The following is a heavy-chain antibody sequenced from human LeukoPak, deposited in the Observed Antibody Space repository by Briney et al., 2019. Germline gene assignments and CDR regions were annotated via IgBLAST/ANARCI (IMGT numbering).Heavy chain of an antibody. CDR3: AGQWRGYYYYYMDV. V-gene: IGHV1-18*01. Sequence: ASVKVSCKASGYTFTSYGISWVRQAPGQGLEWMGWISAYNGNTNYAQKLQGRVTMTTDTSTSTAYTELRSLRSADKAVYYCAGQWRGYYYYYMDVWGKGTTVTVSS. D-gene: IGHD6-19*01. J-gene: IGHJ6*03. CDR1: GYTFTSYG. CDR2: ISAYNGNT.